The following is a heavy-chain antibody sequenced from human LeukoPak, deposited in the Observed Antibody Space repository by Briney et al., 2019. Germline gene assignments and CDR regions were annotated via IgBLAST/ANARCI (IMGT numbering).Heavy chain of an antibody. CDR3: AREEALYSRAFDY. Sequence: GSLRLSCAASGFTVSSNSMSWVRQAPGKGLEWVSVIYSGGSTYYADSVTGRFTISRDNSKNTLYLQMNSLRAEDTAVYYCAREEALYSRAFDYWGQGTLVTVSS. J-gene: IGHJ4*02. CDR1: GFTVSSNS. D-gene: IGHD6-13*01. CDR2: IYSGGST. V-gene: IGHV3-66*01.